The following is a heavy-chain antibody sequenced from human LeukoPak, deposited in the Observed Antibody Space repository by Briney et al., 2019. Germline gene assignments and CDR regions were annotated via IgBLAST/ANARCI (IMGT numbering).Heavy chain of an antibody. J-gene: IGHJ4*02. CDR3: AKVGLTVTTILDYFDY. V-gene: IGHV3-30*18. CDR1: GFTFSSYG. CDR2: ISYDGSNN. D-gene: IGHD4-11*01. Sequence: GGSLRLSCAASGFTFSSYGMHWVRQAPGKGLEWVAVISYDGSNNYYADSVKGRFTISRDNSKNTLFLQMNSLRAEDTAVYYCAKVGLTVTTILDYFDYWGQGTLVTVSS.